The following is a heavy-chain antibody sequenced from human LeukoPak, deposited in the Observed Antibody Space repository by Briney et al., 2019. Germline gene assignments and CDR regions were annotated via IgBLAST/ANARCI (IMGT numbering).Heavy chain of an antibody. V-gene: IGHV4-39*07. J-gene: IGHJ4*02. D-gene: IGHD6-19*01. CDR1: GGSISTSGYY. CDR3: TRDRGQWLVDY. CDR2: IDSSGNA. Sequence: SETLSLTCTVSGGSISTSGYYWGWIRQPPGKGLEYFASIDSSGNAYYNPSLQSRVTISADTSKNQFSLKLSSVTAADTAVYYCTRDRGQWLVDYWGQGTLVTVSS.